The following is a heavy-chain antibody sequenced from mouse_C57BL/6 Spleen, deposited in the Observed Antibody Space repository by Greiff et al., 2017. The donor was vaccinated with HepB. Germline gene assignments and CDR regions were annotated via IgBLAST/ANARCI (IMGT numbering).Heavy chain of an antibody. CDR1: GYTFTSYW. J-gene: IGHJ4*01. D-gene: IGHD1-1*01. CDR2: IHPNSGST. Sequence: QVQLQQPGAELVKPGASVKLSCKASGYTFTSYWMHWVKQRPGQGLEWIGMIHPNSGSTNYNEKFKSKATLTVDKSSSTAYMQLSSLTSEDSAVYYCARGDYGSSLYYYAMDYWGQGTSVTVSS. CDR3: ARGDYGSSLYYYAMDY. V-gene: IGHV1-64*01.